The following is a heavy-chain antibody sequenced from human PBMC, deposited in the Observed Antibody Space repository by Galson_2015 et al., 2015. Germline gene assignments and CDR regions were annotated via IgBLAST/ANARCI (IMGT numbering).Heavy chain of an antibody. CDR2: ISYDGSNK. D-gene: IGHD3-10*01. Sequence: SLRLSCAASGFTFNSYAMHWVRQAPGKGLEWVAVISYDGSNKYYADSVKGRFTISRDNSKNTLYLQMNSLRAEDTAVYYCARAIPGRLWLAGYWGQGTLVTVSS. J-gene: IGHJ4*02. V-gene: IGHV3-30-3*01. CDR3: ARAIPGRLWLAGY. CDR1: GFTFNSYA.